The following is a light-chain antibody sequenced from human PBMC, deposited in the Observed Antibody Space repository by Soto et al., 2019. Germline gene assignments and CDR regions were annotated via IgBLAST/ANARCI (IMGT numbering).Light chain of an antibody. CDR3: QQYNNWPWT. Sequence: EIVMTQSPATLSVSPGERATLSCRASQSVSSNLAWYQQKPGQAPRLLIYGASTRATGIPARFSGSGSGTEFTLNISSLQYEDFAVYYCQQYNNWPWTFGQGTKVEIK. CDR2: GAS. J-gene: IGKJ1*01. CDR1: QSVSSN. V-gene: IGKV3-15*01.